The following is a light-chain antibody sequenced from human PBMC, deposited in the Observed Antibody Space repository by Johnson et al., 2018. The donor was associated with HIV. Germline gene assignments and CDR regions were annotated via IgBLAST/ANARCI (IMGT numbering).Light chain of an antibody. V-gene: IGLV1-51*02. CDR2: EST. CDR3: GIWDSSLRALYV. CDR1: SSNIGNNY. J-gene: IGLJ1*01. Sequence: QPVLTQPPSVSAAPGQKVTISCSGSSSNIGNNYVSWYQQLPGTAPKLLIYESTNRPSGIPDRFSGSKSGTSATLGISGLQPGDEADYYCGIWDSSLRALYVFGTGTKVTVL.